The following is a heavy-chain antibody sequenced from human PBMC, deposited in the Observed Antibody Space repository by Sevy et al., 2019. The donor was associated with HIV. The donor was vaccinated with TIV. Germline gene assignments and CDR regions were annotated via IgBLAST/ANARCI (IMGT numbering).Heavy chain of an antibody. J-gene: IGHJ4*02. CDR1: GFTFSSYS. Sequence: GGSLRLSCAASGFTFSSYSMNWVRQAPGKGLEWVSSISSSSSYIYYADSVKGRFTISRDNAKNSLYLQMNSLRAEDTAVYYCARRRGVIHYFDYWGQGTLVTVSS. D-gene: IGHD3-16*02. CDR2: ISSSSSYI. V-gene: IGHV3-21*01. CDR3: ARRRGVIHYFDY.